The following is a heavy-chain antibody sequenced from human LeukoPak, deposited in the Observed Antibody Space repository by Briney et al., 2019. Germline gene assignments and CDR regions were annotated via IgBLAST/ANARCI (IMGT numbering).Heavy chain of an antibody. D-gene: IGHD4-23*01. Sequence: GESLKISCKGSGYKFTSHWIAWVRQMPGKGLEWMGIIYPDDSDTRYSPSFQGQVTNSADKSINTAYLQRSSLKASDTAMYYCARRHDDGGDPRWYGMDVWGQGTTVTVSS. CDR2: IYPDDSDT. CDR1: GYKFTSHW. J-gene: IGHJ6*02. CDR3: ARRHDDGGDPRWYGMDV. V-gene: IGHV5-51*01.